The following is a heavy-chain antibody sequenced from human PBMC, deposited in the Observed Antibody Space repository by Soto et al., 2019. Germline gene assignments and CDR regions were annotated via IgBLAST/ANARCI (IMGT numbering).Heavy chain of an antibody. Sequence: EVQLVESGGGLVQPGGSLRLSCAASGFTFSSYSMKWVRQAPGKGLEWVSYISRSSSTTYYADSVKGRFTISRDNAKNSLYLQINSLRAEDTAVYYCARDQTPRPPSDYGGQGTLVTVSS. CDR1: GFTFSSYS. CDR3: ARDQTPRPPSDY. J-gene: IGHJ4*02. V-gene: IGHV3-48*01. CDR2: ISRSSSTT.